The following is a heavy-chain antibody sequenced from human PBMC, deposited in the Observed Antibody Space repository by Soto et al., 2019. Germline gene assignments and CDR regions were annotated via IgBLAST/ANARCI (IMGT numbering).Heavy chain of an antibody. CDR2: IRSIADSYAT. V-gene: IGHV3-73*02. Sequence: EVQLVESGGGLVQSGGSLKLSCVASGFTFSGSAMHWVRQASGKGLEWVGRIRSIADSYATAYAASLIGRFTISRDDSNNTAYLQMTSLTTQDPAVYYCSPLVELESVANFDYWGQGALVTVSS. CDR3: SPLVELESVANFDY. D-gene: IGHD3-3*01. CDR1: GFTFSGSA. J-gene: IGHJ4*02.